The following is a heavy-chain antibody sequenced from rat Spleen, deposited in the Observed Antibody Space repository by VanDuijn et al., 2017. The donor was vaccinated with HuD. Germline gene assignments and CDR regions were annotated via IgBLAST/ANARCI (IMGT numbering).Heavy chain of an antibody. CDR2: IQNGGST. V-gene: IGHV2-27*01. D-gene: IGHD1-12*02. CDR3: TRNYAYYYDGSYHGGFDY. Sequence: QVQLKESGPGLVQPSETLSLTCTVSGFSLTSYHVHWVRQPPGKGLEWMGRIQNGGSTDYNSALKSRLSISRDTSKSQVFLKMNSVQTEDTAMYYCTRNYAYYYDGSYHGGFDYWGQGVMVTVSS. J-gene: IGHJ2*01. CDR1: GFSLTSYH.